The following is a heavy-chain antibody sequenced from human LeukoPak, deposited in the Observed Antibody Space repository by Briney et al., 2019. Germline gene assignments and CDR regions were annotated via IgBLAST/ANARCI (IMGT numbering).Heavy chain of an antibody. CDR2: INHSGST. CDR3: AMVGVAAAGNRRIDY. Sequence: PSETLSLTCAVYGGSFSGYYWSWIRQPPGKGLEWIGEINHSGSTNYNPSLKSRVTISVDTSKNQFSLKLSSVTAADTAVYYCAMVGVAAAGNRRIDYWGQGTLVTVSS. J-gene: IGHJ4*02. V-gene: IGHV4-34*01. D-gene: IGHD6-13*01. CDR1: GGSFSGYY.